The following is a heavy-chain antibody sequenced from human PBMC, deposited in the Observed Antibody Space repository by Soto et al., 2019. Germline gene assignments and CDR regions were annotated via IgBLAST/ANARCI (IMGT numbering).Heavy chain of an antibody. CDR3: ARNYYDSSDRDYLDY. Sequence: GASVKVSCKASGYTFTSYYIHWVRQAPGQGLEWMGWINPITGGTNYAPKFQGRVTMTRDTSITTAYMELSRLRFDDTAVYYCARNYYDSSDRDYLDYWGQGTPVTVSS. CDR1: GYTFTSYY. D-gene: IGHD3-22*01. V-gene: IGHV1-2*02. CDR2: INPITGGT. J-gene: IGHJ4*02.